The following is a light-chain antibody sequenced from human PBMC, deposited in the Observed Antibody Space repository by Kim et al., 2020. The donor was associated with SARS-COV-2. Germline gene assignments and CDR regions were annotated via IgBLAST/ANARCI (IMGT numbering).Light chain of an antibody. Sequence: ALGQTVRITCQGDSLRSYYASWYQQKPGQAPVRVIYGKNNRPSGIPDRFSGSSSGNTASLTIPGAQAEDEADYYCNSRDSSGNLYVFGTGTKVTVL. V-gene: IGLV3-19*01. J-gene: IGLJ1*01. CDR1: SLRSYY. CDR2: GKN. CDR3: NSRDSSGNLYV.